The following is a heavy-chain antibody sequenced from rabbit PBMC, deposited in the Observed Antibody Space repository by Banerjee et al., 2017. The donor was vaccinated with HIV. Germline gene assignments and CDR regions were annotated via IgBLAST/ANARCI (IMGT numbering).Heavy chain of an antibody. Sequence: QSLEESGGDLVKPGASLTLTCTASGFSFSSSYYMCWVRQAPGKGLEWIACIYAGSSGSTYYASWAKGRFTISKTSSTTVTLQMTSLTAADTATYFCARRGSDWGDDLWGPGTLVTVS. D-gene: IGHD4-1*01. CDR3: ARRGSDWGDDL. CDR2: IYAGSSGST. CDR1: GFSFSSSYY. J-gene: IGHJ4*01. V-gene: IGHV1S40*01.